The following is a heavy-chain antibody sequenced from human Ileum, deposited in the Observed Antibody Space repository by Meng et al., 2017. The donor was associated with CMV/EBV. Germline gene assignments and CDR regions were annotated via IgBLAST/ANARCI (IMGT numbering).Heavy chain of an antibody. D-gene: IGHD3-10*01. J-gene: IGHJ4*02. CDR1: GGSISNSY. CDR2: IYTSGTT. Sequence: HLQGAGPGLVTTSETRSPSCSAAGGSISNSYWSWIRQSAGKGLEWIAHIYTSGTTNYTPSLKRRVTMSVDTSRNQFSLKLTSVTAADTAVYYCARNYGSGNWNFFHYWGQGTLVTVSS. V-gene: IGHV4-4*07. CDR3: ARNYGSGNWNFFHY.